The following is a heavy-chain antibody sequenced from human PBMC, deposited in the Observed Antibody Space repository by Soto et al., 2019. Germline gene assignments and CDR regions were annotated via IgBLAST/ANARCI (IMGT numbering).Heavy chain of an antibody. D-gene: IGHD1-20*01. CDR2: IYHSGRT. Sequence: SETLSLTCTVSGGSMSNGYYYWSWVRQNPGKGLEWIGHIYHSGRTYYNPSLKSRVGILVDTSKNQFSLNLNSVTAADTAVYYCARWVEVSLDYFDFWGQGTPVTVSS. CDR1: GGSMSNGYYY. CDR3: ARWVEVSLDYFDF. J-gene: IGHJ4*02. V-gene: IGHV4-31*03.